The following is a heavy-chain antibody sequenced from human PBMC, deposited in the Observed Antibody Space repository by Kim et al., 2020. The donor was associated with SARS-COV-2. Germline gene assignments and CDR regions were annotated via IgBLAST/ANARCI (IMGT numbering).Heavy chain of an antibody. CDR1: GFTFDHYS. CDR3: AKATDDCSSTSCYLDYFDN. Sequence: WGSLRLSCAASGFTFDHYSMHWVRQAPGKGLEWVALISWDGGSTSYVDSVKGRFTNSRDNSKNSLYLQMNSLRTEDTAMYYCAKATDDCSSTSCYLDYFDNWGQGTMVTVTS. D-gene: IGHD2-2*01. J-gene: IGHJ4*02. CDR2: ISWDGGST. V-gene: IGHV3-43*01.